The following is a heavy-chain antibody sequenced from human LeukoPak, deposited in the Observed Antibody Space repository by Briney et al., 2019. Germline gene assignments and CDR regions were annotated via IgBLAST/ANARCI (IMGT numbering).Heavy chain of an antibody. CDR1: EFTVSSNY. CDR2: IYSGGST. V-gene: IGHV3-53*01. D-gene: IGHD3-10*01. J-gene: IGHJ6*03. Sequence: PGGSLRLSCAASEFTVSSNYMIWLRQARGKALEWVSIIYSGGSTYYADSVKGRFTISRDNSKNTLYLQMNSLRAEDTAVYYCARHGSITMVRGRLRYYYMDVWGKGTTVTISS. CDR3: ARHGSITMVRGRLRYYYMDV.